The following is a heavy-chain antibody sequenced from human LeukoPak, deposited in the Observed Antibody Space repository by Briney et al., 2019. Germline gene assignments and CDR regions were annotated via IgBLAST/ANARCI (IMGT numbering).Heavy chain of an antibody. V-gene: IGHV3-7*03. J-gene: IGHJ6*03. CDR3: AKGGGATIYYYMDV. Sequence: GGSLRLSCAASGFTFRRYWMTWVRQAPGKGLEWVANIKQDGSAKYYVDSVKGRFTISRDNAKNSLYLQMNSLRAEDTALYYCAKGGGATIYYYMDVWGKGTTVTVSS. CDR2: IKQDGSAK. CDR1: GFTFRRYW. D-gene: IGHD5-12*01.